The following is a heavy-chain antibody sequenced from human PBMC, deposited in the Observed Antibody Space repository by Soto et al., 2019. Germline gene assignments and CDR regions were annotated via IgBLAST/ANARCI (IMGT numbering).Heavy chain of an antibody. J-gene: IGHJ5*02. Sequence: QVQLQESGPGLVKPSETLSLTCTVSGGSISSYYWSWIRQPAGEGLEWIGRIYTSGSTNYNPSLKSRVTMSVDTSKNQFSLKLSSVTAADTAVYYCARSVASIAARPWFDPWGQGTLVTVSS. CDR2: IYTSGST. V-gene: IGHV4-4*07. D-gene: IGHD6-6*01. CDR3: ARSVASIAARPWFDP. CDR1: GGSISSYY.